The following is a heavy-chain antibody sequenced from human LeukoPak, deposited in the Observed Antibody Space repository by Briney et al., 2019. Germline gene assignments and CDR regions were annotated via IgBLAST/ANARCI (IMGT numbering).Heavy chain of an antibody. Sequence: PGGSLRLSCAASGFTFSSYAMSWVRQAPGKGLEWVSSISGRGGSTYYADSVKGRFTISRDNFKNTLYLQMNSLKTEDTAMYFCTLRGYSGYDYYWGQGTLVTVSS. CDR1: GFTFSSYA. D-gene: IGHD5-12*01. CDR2: ISGRGGST. J-gene: IGHJ4*02. CDR3: TLRGYSGYDYY. V-gene: IGHV3-23*01.